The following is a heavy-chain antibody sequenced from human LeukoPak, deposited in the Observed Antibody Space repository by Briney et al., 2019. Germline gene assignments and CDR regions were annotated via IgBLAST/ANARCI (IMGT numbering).Heavy chain of an antibody. CDR1: GFTFSNAW. CDR2: INKDGSVI. V-gene: IGHV3-74*01. J-gene: IGHJ4*02. D-gene: IGHD1-26*01. CDR3: VKVRGRARVGYFDY. Sequence: GGSLRLSCAASGFTFSNAWMSWVRHAPGKGLVWVSRINKDGSVIDYAESVKGRFSISRDNAKNTLYLQMNSLRVEDTAIYYCVKVRGRARVGYFDYWGQGALVTVSS.